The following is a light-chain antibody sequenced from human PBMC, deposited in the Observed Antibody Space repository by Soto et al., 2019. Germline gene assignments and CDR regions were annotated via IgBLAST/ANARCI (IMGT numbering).Light chain of an antibody. J-gene: IGKJ2*01. CDR3: QQYNNLYT. V-gene: IGKV3-15*01. Sequence: EIVMTQSPATLYVSPGERVTLSCRASQSVSSNLAWYQQKPGQAPRLLIYGASTRATGIPARFSGSGSGTEFTLTISSLQSEDFAVYYCQQYNNLYTFGQGTKLEIK. CDR2: GAS. CDR1: QSVSSN.